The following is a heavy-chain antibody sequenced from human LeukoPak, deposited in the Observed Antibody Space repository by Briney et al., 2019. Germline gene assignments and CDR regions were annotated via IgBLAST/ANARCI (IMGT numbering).Heavy chain of an antibody. J-gene: IGHJ4*02. Sequence: GGSLRLXCAASGFTFSGSAMHWVRQASGKGLEWVGRIRSKANSYATAYAASVKGRFTISRDDSKNTAYLQMNSLKTEDTAVYYYTRYGDSSGRPFDYWGQGTLVTVSS. D-gene: IGHD3-22*01. CDR2: IRSKANSYAT. CDR1: GFTFSGSA. CDR3: TRYGDSSGRPFDY. V-gene: IGHV3-73*01.